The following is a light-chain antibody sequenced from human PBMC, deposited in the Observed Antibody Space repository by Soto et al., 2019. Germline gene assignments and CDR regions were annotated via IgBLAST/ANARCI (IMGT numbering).Light chain of an antibody. V-gene: IGLV2-23*01. CDR3: CSYAGSSTYV. Sequence: QSALTQPASMSGSPGQSITISCTGTSSDIGSYNLVSWYQQHPGKAPKLMIYEGTKRPSGVSNRFSGSKSGNTASLTISGLQAEDEADYYCCSYAGSSTYVFGTGTQLTVL. CDR2: EGT. CDR1: SSDIGSYNL. J-gene: IGLJ1*01.